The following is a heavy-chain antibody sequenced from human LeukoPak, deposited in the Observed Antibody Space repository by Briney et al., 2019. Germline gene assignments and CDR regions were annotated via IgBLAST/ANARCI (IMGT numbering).Heavy chain of an antibody. Sequence: SETLSLTCTVSGGSVSSGSYYWSWIRQPPGKGLEWIGYIYYSGSTNYNSSLKSRVTISVDTSKNQFSLKLSSVTAADTAVYYCARGAWNWNYFDYWGQGTLVTVSS. D-gene: IGHD1-1*01. V-gene: IGHV4-61*01. J-gene: IGHJ4*02. CDR1: GGSVSSGSYY. CDR2: IYYSGST. CDR3: ARGAWNWNYFDY.